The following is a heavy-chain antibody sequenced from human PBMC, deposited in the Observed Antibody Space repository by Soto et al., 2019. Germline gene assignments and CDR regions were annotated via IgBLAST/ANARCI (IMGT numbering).Heavy chain of an antibody. CDR2: IIPIFGTA. CDR3: I. J-gene: IGHJ4*02. V-gene: IGHV1-69*13. Sequence: SVKVYCKAYGGPFSSYAISWVRQAPGQGLEWMGGIIPIFGTANYAQKFQGRVTMTDMDPADTATYYCARLRVDSGGYHFDIWGQGTLVTVSS. CDR1: GGPFSSYA. D-gene: IGHD3-10*02.